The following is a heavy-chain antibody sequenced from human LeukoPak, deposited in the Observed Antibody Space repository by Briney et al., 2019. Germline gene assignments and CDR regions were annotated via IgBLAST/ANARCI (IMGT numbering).Heavy chain of an antibody. J-gene: IGHJ4*01. V-gene: IGHV4-38-2*01. CDR3: ARLEITMVRGVITYFDY. CDR2: IYHSGST. D-gene: IGHD3-10*01. CDR1: GYSISSGYY. Sequence: PSETLSLTCAVSGYSISSGYYWGWIRQPPGKGLEWIGSIYHSGSTYYNPSLKSRVTISVDTSKNQFSLKLSSVTAADTAVYYCARLEITMVRGVITYFDYWGHGTLVTVSS.